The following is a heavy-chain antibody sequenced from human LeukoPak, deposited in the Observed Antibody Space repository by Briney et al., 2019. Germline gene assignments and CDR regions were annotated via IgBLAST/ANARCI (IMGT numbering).Heavy chain of an antibody. V-gene: IGHV1-69*13. D-gene: IGHD5-12*01. CDR3: ARDSPAHIVATIGVFDY. CDR2: IIPIFGTA. CDR1: GGTFSSYA. J-gene: IGHJ4*02. Sequence: ASVKVSCKASGGTFSSYAISWVRQAPGQGLEWMGGIIPIFGTANYAQKFQGRVTITADESTSTAYMELSSLRSEDTAVYYCARDSPAHIVATIGVFDYWGQGTLVTVSS.